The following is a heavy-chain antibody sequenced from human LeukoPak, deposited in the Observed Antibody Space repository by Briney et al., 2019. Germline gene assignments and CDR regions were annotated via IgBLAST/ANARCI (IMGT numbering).Heavy chain of an antibody. J-gene: IGHJ3*02. CDR2: ISGSASST. V-gene: IGHV3-23*01. D-gene: IGHD3-9*01. Sequence: GGSLRLSCAASGFTFSNYAMSWVRQAPGKGLEWVSAISGSASSTYHADSVKGRFTISRDNSKNTLYLQMNSLRAEDTAVYYCAKGPIYDILTGWRKTHNAFDIWGQGTMVTVSS. CDR1: GFTFSNYA. CDR3: AKGPIYDILTGWRKTHNAFDI.